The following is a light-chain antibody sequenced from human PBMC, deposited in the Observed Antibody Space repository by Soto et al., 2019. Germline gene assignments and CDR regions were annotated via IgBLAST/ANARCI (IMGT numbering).Light chain of an antibody. J-gene: IGLJ2*01. V-gene: IGLV1-44*01. CDR2: NNN. Sequence: QSVLTQPPSASGTPGQRGTISCSGGSSNIGRNSVSWYQQVPGTAPKLIIFNNNERPSGIPGRFSGSKSGASASLAIVGLQSEDEADYFCASWDDNLNGPLLFGGGTKLTVL. CDR1: SSNIGRNS. CDR3: ASWDDNLNGPLL.